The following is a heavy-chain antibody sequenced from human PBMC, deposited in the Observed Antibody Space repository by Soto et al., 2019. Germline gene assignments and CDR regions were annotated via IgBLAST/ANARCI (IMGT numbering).Heavy chain of an antibody. D-gene: IGHD2-21*02. CDR1: GYTFTSYA. CDR3: ERAWVVVTAPDY. J-gene: IGHJ4*02. V-gene: IGHV1-3*05. Sequence: QVQLVQSGAEEKKPGASVKVSGKASGYTFTSYAMHWVRQTPGQRLEWMGWINAGNGNTKYSQKFQGRVTITRHTSTSTAYMELSRMRSEDTAVYYCERAWVVVTAPDYWGQGTLVTVSS. CDR2: INAGNGNT.